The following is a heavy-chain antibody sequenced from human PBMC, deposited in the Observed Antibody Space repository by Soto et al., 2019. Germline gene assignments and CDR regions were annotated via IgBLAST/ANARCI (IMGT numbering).Heavy chain of an antibody. V-gene: IGHV1-18*01. CDR2: ISAYNGNI. Sequence: ASVKVSCKASGYTFTSYGISWVRQAPGQGLEWMGWISAYNGNINYAQKVQGRVTMTTETSTSTAYMELRSLRSDDSAVYYCARETTYYYGSGSSHDYYSGMDVWGQGTMVTVSS. CDR1: GYTFTSYG. J-gene: IGHJ6*02. CDR3: ARETTYYYGSGSSHDYYSGMDV. D-gene: IGHD3-10*01.